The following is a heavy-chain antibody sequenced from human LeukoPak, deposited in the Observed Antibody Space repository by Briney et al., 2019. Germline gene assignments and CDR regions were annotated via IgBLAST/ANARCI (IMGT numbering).Heavy chain of an antibody. CDR3: ARDQIPAVFDI. V-gene: IGHV4-39*02. CDR2: IYYSGST. CDR1: GGSISSSSYY. Sequence: PSETLSLTCTVSGGSISSSSYYWGWIRQPPGKGLEWIGSIYYSGSTYYNPSLKSRVTISVDTSKNQFSLKLSSVTAADTAVYYCARDQIPAVFDIWGQGTMVTVSS. J-gene: IGHJ3*02.